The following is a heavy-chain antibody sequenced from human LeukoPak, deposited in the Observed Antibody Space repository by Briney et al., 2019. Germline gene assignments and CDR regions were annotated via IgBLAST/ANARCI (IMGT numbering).Heavy chain of an antibody. CDR3: ATLKGWYGEGCFDY. J-gene: IGHJ4*02. Sequence: GGSLRLSCAASGVTVSTIYMGWVRQAPGKGLDWVSVIYPDGKAYYAESVKGRFTISGDSSENTLFLQMNSLRAEDTAVYYCATLKGWYGEGCFDYWGQGTLVTVSS. CDR1: GVTVSTIY. CDR2: IYPDGKA. D-gene: IGHD3-10*01. V-gene: IGHV3-53*01.